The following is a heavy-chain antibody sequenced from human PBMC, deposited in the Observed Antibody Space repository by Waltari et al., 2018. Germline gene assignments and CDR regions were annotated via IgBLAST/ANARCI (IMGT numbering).Heavy chain of an antibody. V-gene: IGHV1-3*01. D-gene: IGHD5-18*01. J-gene: IGHJ4*02. CDR2: INGGNGNT. Sequence: QVQLVQSGAEVKKPGASVKVSCKASGYTFIAYAIHWVRQAPGQSPEWMGWINGGNGNTKYSQKLQGRVTITSDTSASTAYVELSSLTSEDTALYYCARGHRLPFFDFWGKGTLVTVSS. CDR3: ARGHRLPFFDF. CDR1: GYTFIAYA.